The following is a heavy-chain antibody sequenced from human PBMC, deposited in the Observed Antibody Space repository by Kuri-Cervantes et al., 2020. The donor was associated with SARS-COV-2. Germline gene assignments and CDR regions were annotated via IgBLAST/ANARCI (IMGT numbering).Heavy chain of an antibody. D-gene: IGHD3-16*01. CDR1: EFTFSSYA. CDR3: ARELSPGGSHLDY. V-gene: IGHV3-23*01. J-gene: IGHJ4*02. Sequence: GGSLRLSCAASEFTFSSYAMTWVRQAPGKGLEWVSTISGSGSRTYYADSVKGRFTISRDNSKNTLYLQMDSLTPEDTALYYCARELSPGGSHLDYWGQGTRVTRSS. CDR2: ISGSGSRT.